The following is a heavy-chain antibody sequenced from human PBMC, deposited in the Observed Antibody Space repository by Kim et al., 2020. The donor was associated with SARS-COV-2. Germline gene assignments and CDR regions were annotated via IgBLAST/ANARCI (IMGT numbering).Heavy chain of an antibody. J-gene: IGHJ4*02. CDR1: GYSFTSYW. V-gene: IGHV5-51*01. D-gene: IGHD3-10*01. CDR2: IYPGDSDT. CDR3: ARHDMPDYYGSGSQSIDY. Sequence: GESLKISCKGSGYSFTSYWIGWVRQMPGKGLEWMGIIYPGDSDTRYSPSFQGQVTISADKSISTAYLQWSSLKASDTAMYYCARHDMPDYYGSGSQSIDYWGQGTLVTVSS.